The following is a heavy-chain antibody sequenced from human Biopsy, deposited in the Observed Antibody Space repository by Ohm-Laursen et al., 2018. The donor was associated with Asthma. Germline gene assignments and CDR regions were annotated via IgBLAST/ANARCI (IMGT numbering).Heavy chain of an antibody. CDR1: GYTFINYA. CDR3: ARVDAIMISGDFYFYSGFDL. V-gene: IGHV1-3*01. Sequence: ASVKVSCKASGYTFINYAIHWVRQAPGQRLEWMGWINAGNGNTKYSQKFQGRVTITRDTSASTAYMEMSSLRSEDTAVYYCARVDAIMISGDFYFYSGFDLWGQGTTVTVSS. J-gene: IGHJ6*02. D-gene: IGHD3-16*01. CDR2: INAGNGNT.